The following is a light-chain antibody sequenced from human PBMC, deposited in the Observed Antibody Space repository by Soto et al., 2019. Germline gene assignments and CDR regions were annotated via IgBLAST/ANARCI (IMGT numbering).Light chain of an antibody. J-gene: IGKJ4*01. V-gene: IGKV3D-15*01. CDR3: QQYNDWPLT. Sequence: EIVMTQSPATLALSPGERATLSSGASQSVSSNLAWYQQKPGQAPSLLIYDISARATGIPTRFSGSGSGTEFTLTISSLQSEDFAVYYCQQYNDWPLTFGGGTKVDI. CDR1: QSVSSN. CDR2: DIS.